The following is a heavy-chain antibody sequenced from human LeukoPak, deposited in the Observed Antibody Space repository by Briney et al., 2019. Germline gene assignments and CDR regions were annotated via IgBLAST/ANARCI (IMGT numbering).Heavy chain of an antibody. J-gene: IGHJ4*02. D-gene: IGHD1-26*01. CDR1: EFTFSSYA. CDR3: AKVKGFGLVPNDY. CDR2: ISGGSVSS. Sequence: GRSLRLSCAASEFTFSSYAMAWVRQAPGKGLEWVSAISGGSVSSYYADSVKGRFTISRDNSKNTLYLQMNNLRAEDTAVYYCAKVKGFGLVPNDYWGQGALVIVSS. V-gene: IGHV3-23*01.